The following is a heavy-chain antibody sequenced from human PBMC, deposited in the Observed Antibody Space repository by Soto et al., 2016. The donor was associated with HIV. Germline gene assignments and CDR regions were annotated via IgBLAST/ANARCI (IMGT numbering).Heavy chain of an antibody. J-gene: IGHJ4*02. Sequence: QVQLAESGGGVVQPGQSLRLSCVASGFTFSNYNMHWVRQAPGKGLEWVAVMWYDGSNKYYADSVKGRVTISRDNSKNMLDLQMNNVRVEDTATYYCAKGSSRKRRSLDSFDYWGQGTLVTVSS. V-gene: IGHV3-33*08. CDR3: AKGSSRKRRSLDSFDY. CDR1: GFTFSNYN. D-gene: IGHD3-3*01. CDR2: MWYDGSNK.